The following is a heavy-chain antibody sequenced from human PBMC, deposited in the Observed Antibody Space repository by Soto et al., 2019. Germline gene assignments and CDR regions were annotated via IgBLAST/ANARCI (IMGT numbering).Heavy chain of an antibody. J-gene: IGHJ6*03. CDR1: GYTFTSYD. CDR3: AGGPLLDYSNYIYYYYYYMDV. D-gene: IGHD4-4*01. CDR2: MNPNSGNT. V-gene: IGHV1-8*01. Sequence: ASVKVSCKASGYTFTSYDINWVRQATGQGLEWMGWMNPNSGNTGYAQKFQGRVTMTRNTSISTAYVELSSLRSEDTAVYYCAGGPLLDYSNYIYYYYYYMDVWGKGTTVTVSS.